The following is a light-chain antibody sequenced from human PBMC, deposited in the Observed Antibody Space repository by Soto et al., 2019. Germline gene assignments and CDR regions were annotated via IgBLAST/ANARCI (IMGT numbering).Light chain of an antibody. CDR3: SSYTSSSTLNV. CDR1: SRDVGGYNY. V-gene: IGLV2-14*01. CDR2: EVS. J-gene: IGLJ1*01. Sequence: QSALTQPASVSGSPGQSITISCTGTSRDVGGYNYVSWYQQHPGKAPKLMIYEVSNRPSGVSNRFSGSKSGNTASLTISGLQAEDEADYSCSSYTSSSTLNVFGTGTKVTVL.